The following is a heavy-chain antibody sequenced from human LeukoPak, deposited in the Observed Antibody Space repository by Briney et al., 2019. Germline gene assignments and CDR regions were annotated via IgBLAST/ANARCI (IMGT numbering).Heavy chain of an antibody. V-gene: IGHV3-23*01. CDR1: GFTFSSYA. Sequence: GGSLRLSCAASGFTFSSYAMSWVRQAPGKGLEWVSAISGSGGSTYYADSVKGRFTISRDNSKNTLYLQMNSLRAEDTAVYYCARGRITTYYDSSGYCYPEYFQHWGQGTLVTISS. CDR3: ARGRITTYYDSSGYCYPEYFQH. D-gene: IGHD3-22*01. J-gene: IGHJ1*01. CDR2: ISGSGGST.